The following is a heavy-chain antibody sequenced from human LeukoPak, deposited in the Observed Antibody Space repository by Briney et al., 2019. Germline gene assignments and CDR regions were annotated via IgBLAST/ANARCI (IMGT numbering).Heavy chain of an antibody. V-gene: IGHV3-21*01. CDR3: ARETWELPNDY. CDR1: GFTFSSYS. J-gene: IGHJ4*02. Sequence: GGSLRPSCAASGFTFSSYSMNWVRQAPGKGLEWVSSISSSSSYIYYADSVKGRFTISRDNAKNSLYLQMNGLRAEDTAVYYCARETWELPNDYWGQGTLVTVSS. D-gene: IGHD1-26*01. CDR2: ISSSSSYI.